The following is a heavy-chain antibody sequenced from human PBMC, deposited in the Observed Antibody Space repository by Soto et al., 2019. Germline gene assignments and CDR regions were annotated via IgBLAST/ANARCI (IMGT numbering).Heavy chain of an antibody. Sequence: QVQLQESGPGLVKPSQTLSLTCTVSGGSISSGGYYWSWIRQHPGKGLEWIGYIYYSGSTYYNPYLKSRVTISVDTSKNQFSLKLSSVTAADTAVYYCAREYLVRGVIIAGWFDPWGQGTLVTVSS. V-gene: IGHV4-31*03. CDR3: AREYLVRGVIIAGWFDP. J-gene: IGHJ5*02. CDR2: IYYSGST. D-gene: IGHD3-10*01. CDR1: GGSISSGGYY.